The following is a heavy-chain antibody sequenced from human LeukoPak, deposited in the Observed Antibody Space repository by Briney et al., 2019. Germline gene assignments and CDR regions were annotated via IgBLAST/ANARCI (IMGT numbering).Heavy chain of an antibody. CDR3: ARGNSYDILAGYPSSFFYVY. CDR1: GGSFSGYY. Sequence: SETLSLICAVYGGSFSGYYWIWIRQPPGKGLEWIGEINHIGSTNYNPSLKSRVTISVDTSKNQFSLKLSSVTAADTAVYYCARGNSYDILAGYPSSFFYVYWGQGTLVTVSS. V-gene: IGHV4-34*01. CDR2: INHIGST. J-gene: IGHJ4*02. D-gene: IGHD3-9*01.